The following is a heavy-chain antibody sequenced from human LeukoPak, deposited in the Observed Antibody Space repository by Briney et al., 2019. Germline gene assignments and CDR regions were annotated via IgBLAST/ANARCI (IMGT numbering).Heavy chain of an antibody. CDR1: GYTLTELF. V-gene: IGHV1-24*01. Sequence: GASVKVSCKVSGYTLTELFMHWVRQAPGQGLEWMGGFDPEDGETIYAQKFQGRVTMTEDTATDTAYMELSSLKSEDTAVYYCATDPPSHWGQGTLITVSS. J-gene: IGHJ4*02. CDR3: ATDPPSH. CDR2: FDPEDGET.